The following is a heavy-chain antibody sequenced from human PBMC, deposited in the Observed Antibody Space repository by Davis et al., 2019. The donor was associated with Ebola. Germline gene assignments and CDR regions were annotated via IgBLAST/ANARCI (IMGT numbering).Heavy chain of an antibody. J-gene: IGHJ5*02. CDR2: INHSGST. CDR1: GGSFSGYY. Sequence: MPGGSLRLSCAVYGGSFSGYYWSWIRQPPGKGLEWIGEINHSGSTNYNPSLKSRVTIPVDTSKNQFSLKLSSVTAADTAVYYCARDPRFYCSGGSCYSQNWFDPWGQGTLVTVSS. V-gene: IGHV4-34*01. CDR3: ARDPRFYCSGGSCYSQNWFDP. D-gene: IGHD2-15*01.